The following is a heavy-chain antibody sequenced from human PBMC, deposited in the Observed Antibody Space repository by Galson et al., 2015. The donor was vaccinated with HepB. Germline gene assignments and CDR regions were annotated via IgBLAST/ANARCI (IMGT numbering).Heavy chain of an antibody. D-gene: IGHD6-13*01. CDR3: AREASGIAAAGDYFDY. J-gene: IGHJ4*02. V-gene: IGHV3-7*03. CDR2: IKQDGSEK. CDR1: GFTFSSYW. Sequence: SLRLSCAASGFTFSSYWMSWVRQAPGKGLEWVANIKQDGSEKYYVDSVKGRFTISRDNAKNSLYLQMNSLRAEDTAVYYCAREASGIAAAGDYFDYWGQGTLVTVSS.